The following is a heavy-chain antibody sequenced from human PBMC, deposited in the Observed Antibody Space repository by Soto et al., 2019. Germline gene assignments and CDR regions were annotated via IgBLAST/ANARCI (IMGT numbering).Heavy chain of an antibody. CDR3: ARDITDQVFMARIEAFDI. J-gene: IGHJ3*02. Sequence: GGSLRLSCTASGFSFSKAWMSWVRLTPGKGLEWVSYISSSGSTIYYADSVKGRFTISRDNAKNSLYLQMNRLRAEDTAVYYCARDITDQVFMARIEAFDIWGRWTMVTVSS. CDR1: GFSFSKAW. D-gene: IGHD1-20*01. CDR2: ISSSGSTI. V-gene: IGHV3-11*04.